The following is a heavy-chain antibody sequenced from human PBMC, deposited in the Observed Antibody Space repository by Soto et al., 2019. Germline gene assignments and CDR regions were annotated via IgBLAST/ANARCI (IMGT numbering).Heavy chain of an antibody. CDR1: GFTFMSYA. CDR3: ARDRDSSGYYYVSPYFDY. Sequence: PGGSLSLSCAASGFTFMSYAMHWVRQAPGKGLEWVAVISYDGSNKYYADSVKGRFTISRDNSKNTLYLQMNSLRAEDTAVYYCARDRDSSGYYYVSPYFDYWGQGTLVTVSS. V-gene: IGHV3-30-3*01. J-gene: IGHJ4*02. CDR2: ISYDGSNK. D-gene: IGHD3-22*01.